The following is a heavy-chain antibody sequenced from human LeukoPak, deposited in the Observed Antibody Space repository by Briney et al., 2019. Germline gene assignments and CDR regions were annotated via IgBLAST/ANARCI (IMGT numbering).Heavy chain of an antibody. D-gene: IGHD2/OR15-2a*01. Sequence: GASVKVSCKASGYTFTSYYMHWVRQAPGQGLEWMGIINPSGGSTSYAQKFQGRVTMTRDMSTSTVYMELSSLRSEDTAVYYCARSGYFREDALDIWGQGTMVTVSS. J-gene: IGHJ3*02. V-gene: IGHV1-46*01. CDR2: INPSGGST. CDR3: ARSGYFREDALDI. CDR1: GYTFTSYY.